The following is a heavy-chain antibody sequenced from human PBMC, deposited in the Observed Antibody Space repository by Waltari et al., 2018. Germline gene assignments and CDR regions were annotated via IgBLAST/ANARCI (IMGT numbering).Heavy chain of an antibody. V-gene: IGHV3-13*01. CDR3: ARATTYAFDI. CDR2: IGTAGDT. J-gene: IGHJ3*02. CDR1: GFTFSSYA. Sequence: EVQLVESGGGLVQPGGSLRLSCAASGFTFSSYAMHWVRHATGKGLEWVSAIGTAGDTYYLGSVKGRFTISRENAKNSLYLQMNSLRAGDTAMYYCARATTYAFDIWGQGTMVTVSS.